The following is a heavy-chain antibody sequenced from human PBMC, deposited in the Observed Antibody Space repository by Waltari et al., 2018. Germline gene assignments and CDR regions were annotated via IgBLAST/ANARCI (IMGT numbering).Heavy chain of an antibody. CDR3: ARENPPAGYDFWSGYYTGYYYYGMDV. Sequence: QVQLQESGPGLVKPSETLSLTCTVSGGSISSYYWSWIRQPPGKGLEWIGYIYYSGSTNYNPSLKSRVTISVDTSKNQFSLKLSSVTAADTAVYYCARENPPAGYDFWSGYYTGYYYYGMDVWGQGTTVTVSS. CDR2: IYYSGST. CDR1: GGSISSYY. D-gene: IGHD3-3*01. J-gene: IGHJ6*02. V-gene: IGHV4-59*01.